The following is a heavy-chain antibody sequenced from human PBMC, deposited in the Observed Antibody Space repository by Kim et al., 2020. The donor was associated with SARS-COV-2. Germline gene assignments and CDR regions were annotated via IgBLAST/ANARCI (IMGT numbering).Heavy chain of an antibody. CDR2: INPNSGGT. CDR3: ASNYYYDSSGYYYPFRY. V-gene: IGHV1-2*06. D-gene: IGHD3-22*01. CDR1: GYTFTGYY. Sequence: ASVKVSCKASGYTFTGYYMHWVRQAPGQGLEWMGRINPNSGGTNYAQKFQGRVTMTRDTSISTAYMELSRLRSDDTAVYYCASNYYYDSSGYYYPFRYWGQGTLVTVSS. J-gene: IGHJ4*02.